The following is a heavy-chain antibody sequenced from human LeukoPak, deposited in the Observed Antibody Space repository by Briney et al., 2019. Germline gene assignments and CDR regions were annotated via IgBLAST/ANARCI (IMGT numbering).Heavy chain of an antibody. J-gene: IGHJ5*02. D-gene: IGHD2-21*02. CDR2: IRYDGTNK. V-gene: IGHV3-30*02. Sequence: GGSLRLSCAASGFTFSSFGMHWVRQAPGQGLEWVAFIRYDGTNKYYADSVKGRFTISRDNSKNTLSLQMNSLRAEDTAVYYCARDLGLLNWFDPWGQGTLVTVSS. CDR1: GFTFSSFG. CDR3: ARDLGLLNWFDP.